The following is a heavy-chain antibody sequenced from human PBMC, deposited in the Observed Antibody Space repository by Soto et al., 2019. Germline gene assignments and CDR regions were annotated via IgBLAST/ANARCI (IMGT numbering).Heavy chain of an antibody. CDR1: GGSVSSGSYY. CDR3: ATGTRGYCSGVNCYLNAFYYYGMDV. CDR2: IYYSGST. D-gene: IGHD2-15*01. J-gene: IGHJ6*02. Sequence: SETLSLTCTVSGGSVSSGSYYWSWIRQPPGKGLEWIGYIYYSGSTNYNPSLKSRVTISVDASKNQFSLKLSSVTAADTAVYYCATGTRGYCSGVNCYLNAFYYYGMDVWDQGTTVTASS. V-gene: IGHV4-61*01.